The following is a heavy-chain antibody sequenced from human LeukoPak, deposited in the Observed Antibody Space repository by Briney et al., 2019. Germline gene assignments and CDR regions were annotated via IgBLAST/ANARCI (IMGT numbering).Heavy chain of an antibody. D-gene: IGHD6-19*01. Sequence: GGSLRLSCAASGFTFSSYWMSWVRQAPGKGLEWVSRINSDGSSTSYADSVKGRFTISRDNAKNTLYLQMNSLRAEDTAVYYCARLRGATVAHNWFDPWGQGTLVTVSS. J-gene: IGHJ5*02. CDR3: ARLRGATVAHNWFDP. V-gene: IGHV3-74*01. CDR2: INSDGSST. CDR1: GFTFSSYW.